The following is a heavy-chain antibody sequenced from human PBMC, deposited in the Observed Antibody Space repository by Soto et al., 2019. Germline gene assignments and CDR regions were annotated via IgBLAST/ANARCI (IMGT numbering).Heavy chain of an antibody. CDR1: GYSFTSYW. CDR2: IDPSDSYT. Sequence: GESLKISCKGSGYSFTSYWISWVRQMPGKGLEWMGRIDPSDSYTNYSPSFQGHVTISADKSISTAYLQWSSLKASDTAMYYCARVGIAAGPRVAGMDVWGQGTTVTVPS. V-gene: IGHV5-10-1*01. J-gene: IGHJ6*01. D-gene: IGHD6-6*01. CDR3: ARVGIAAGPRVAGMDV.